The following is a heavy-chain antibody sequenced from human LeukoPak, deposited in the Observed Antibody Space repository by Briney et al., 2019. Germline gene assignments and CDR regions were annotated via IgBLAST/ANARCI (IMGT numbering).Heavy chain of an antibody. CDR2: ITNSGGNT. CDR1: GFTFSSYA. V-gene: IGHV3-23*01. D-gene: IGHD2-8*01. Sequence: GSLRLSCAASGFTFSSYAMLWVRQAPGKGLEWVSTITNSGGNTYYADSVKGRFTISRDNSKNTLYLQMNSLRADDTAVYHCAKRRNGYYFDYWGQGTLVTVSS. J-gene: IGHJ4*02. CDR3: AKRRNGYYFDY.